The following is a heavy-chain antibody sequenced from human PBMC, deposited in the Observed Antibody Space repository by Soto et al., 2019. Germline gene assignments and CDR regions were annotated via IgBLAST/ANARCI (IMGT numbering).Heavy chain of an antibody. CDR2: IRNQTYHETP. CDR3: AREGGYYGSGTSVKYYGMDV. V-gene: IGHV3-49*04. J-gene: IGHJ6*02. CDR1: GFSFGDYA. Sequence: GGSLRLSCTGSGFSFGDYAINWVRQAPGKGLEWVGLIRNQTYHETPEYAASVKDRFTITRDDSNSVAYLQMTSLRVEDTAVYYCAREGGYYGSGTSVKYYGMDVWGQGTTVTVSS. D-gene: IGHD3-10*01.